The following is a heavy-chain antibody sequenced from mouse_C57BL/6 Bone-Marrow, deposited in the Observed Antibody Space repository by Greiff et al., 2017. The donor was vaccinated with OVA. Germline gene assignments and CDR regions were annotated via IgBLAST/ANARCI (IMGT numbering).Heavy chain of an antibody. CDR2: IDPSDSYT. V-gene: IGHV1-69*01. J-gene: IGHJ1*03. D-gene: IGHD1-1*01. CDR1: GYTFTSYW. Sequence: QVQLQQPGAELVMPGASVKLSCKASGYTFTSYWMHWVKQRPGQGLEWIGEIDPSDSYTNYNQKFKGKSTLTVAKSSSTAYMPLSSLTAEDSAVEYWGRYYYGSSYNWYFDGWGTGTTVTVSS. CDR3: GRYYYGSSYNWYFDG.